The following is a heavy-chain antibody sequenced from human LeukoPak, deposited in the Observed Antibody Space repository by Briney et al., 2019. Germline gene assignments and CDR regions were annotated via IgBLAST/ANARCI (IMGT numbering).Heavy chain of an antibody. D-gene: IGHD1-20*01. CDR2: INHSGST. Sequence: SETLPLTCAVYGGSFSGYYWSWIRQPPGKGLEWIGEINHSGSTNYNPSLKSRVTISVDTSKNQFSLKLSSVTAADTAVYYCARPLTGTTDAFDIWGQGTMVTVSS. J-gene: IGHJ3*02. CDR1: GGSFSGYY. V-gene: IGHV4-34*01. CDR3: ARPLTGTTDAFDI.